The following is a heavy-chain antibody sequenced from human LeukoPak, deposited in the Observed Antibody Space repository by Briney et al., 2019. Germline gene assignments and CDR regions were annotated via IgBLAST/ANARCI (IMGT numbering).Heavy chain of an antibody. D-gene: IGHD6-13*01. J-gene: IGHJ3*02. CDR3: ARVCSSWAFDI. CDR2: IYYSVST. Sequence: PSETLSLTCTVSGGSITSYYWSWIRQAPGKGLEWIGYIYYSVSTNYNPSLKSRVTISVDTSKKQFSLKLSSVTAADTAVYYCARVCSSWAFDIWGQGTMVTVSS. CDR1: GGSITSYY. V-gene: IGHV4-59*01.